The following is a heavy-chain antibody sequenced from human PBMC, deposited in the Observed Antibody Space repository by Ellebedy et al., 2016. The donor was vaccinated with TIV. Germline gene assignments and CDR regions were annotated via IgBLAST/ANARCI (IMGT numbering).Heavy chain of an antibody. CDR1: GFAFNRAW. CDR2: ISFSGGSR. V-gene: IGHV3-23*01. Sequence: GESLKISXAASGFAFNRAWMSWVRQAPGKGLQWVSSISFSGGSRYSADSVKGRFTISRDNSKNTLYLQMDSLRADDTAIYFCAKDQGSTVVSKGRDCWGQGTLVTVSS. CDR3: AKDQGSTVVSKGRDC. J-gene: IGHJ4*02. D-gene: IGHD4-23*01.